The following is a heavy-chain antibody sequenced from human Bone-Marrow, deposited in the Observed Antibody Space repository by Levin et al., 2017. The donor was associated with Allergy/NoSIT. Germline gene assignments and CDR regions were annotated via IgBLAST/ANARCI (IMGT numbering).Heavy chain of an antibody. CDR1: GFTFRNYA. D-gene: IGHD6-13*01. CDR2: ISGSGGRT. V-gene: IGHV3-23*01. CDR3: TRDYSSSFQDFQH. Sequence: PGGSLRLSCVASGFTFRNYAMSWVRQAPGKGLQWVSAISGSGGRTYYTDSLKGRFTISRDNSKNSLYLQMNSLRAEDTAVYYCTRDYSSSFQDFQHWGQGTLATVSS. J-gene: IGHJ1*01.